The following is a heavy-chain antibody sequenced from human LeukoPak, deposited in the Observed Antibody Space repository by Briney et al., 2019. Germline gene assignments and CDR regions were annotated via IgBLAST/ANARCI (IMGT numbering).Heavy chain of an antibody. CDR2: ISDSGGTT. CDR3: AKGLGFLPQFDY. CDR1: GFTFNSEA. V-gene: IGHV3-23*01. D-gene: IGHD6-19*01. Sequence: PGGSLRLSCAASGFTFNSEAMTWVRQGPGKGLEWVSSISDSGGTTYYADSVKSRFTISRDNSKNTVYLQMNSLRAEDTALYYCAKGLGFLPQFDYWGQGTLVAVSS. J-gene: IGHJ4*02.